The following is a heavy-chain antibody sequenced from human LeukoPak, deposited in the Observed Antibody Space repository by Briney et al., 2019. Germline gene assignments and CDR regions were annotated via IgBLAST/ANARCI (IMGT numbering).Heavy chain of an antibody. CDR2: IYWNNDK. Sequence: ESGPTLVKPTQTLTLTCTFSGFSLITSGVGVGWIRQPPGKALEWLALIYWNNDKRYSPSLESRLTITKDTSKNQVVLTMTDMDPVDTATYYCAHTPETVWGSYRYLFDYWGQGTLVTVSS. V-gene: IGHV2-5*01. D-gene: IGHD3-16*02. J-gene: IGHJ4*02. CDR1: GFSLITSGVG. CDR3: AHTPETVWGSYRYLFDY.